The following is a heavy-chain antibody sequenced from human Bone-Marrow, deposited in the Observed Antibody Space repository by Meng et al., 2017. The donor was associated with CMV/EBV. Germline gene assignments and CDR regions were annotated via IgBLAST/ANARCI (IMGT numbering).Heavy chain of an antibody. CDR2: ISSSSSYI. Sequence: LSLTCAASGFTFSSYSMNWVRQAPGKGLEWVSSISSSSSYIYYADSVKGRFTISRDNAKNSLYLQMNSLRVEDTAVYYCARDKRRIDYCGQGTLVTVSS. CDR1: GFTFSSYS. CDR3: ARDKRRIDY. V-gene: IGHV3-21*01. J-gene: IGHJ4*02.